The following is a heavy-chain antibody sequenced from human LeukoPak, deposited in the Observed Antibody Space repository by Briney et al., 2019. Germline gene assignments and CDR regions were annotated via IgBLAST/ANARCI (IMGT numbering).Heavy chain of an antibody. V-gene: IGHV4-59*12. J-gene: IGHJ4*02. Sequence: PSETLSLTCTVSGGSISSYYWSWIRQPPGKGLEWIGYIYYSGSTNYNPSLKSRVTISVDTSKNQFSLKLSSVTAADTAVYYCARDFGSGWNIFDYWGQGTLVTVSS. D-gene: IGHD6-19*01. CDR2: IYYSGST. CDR3: ARDFGSGWNIFDY. CDR1: GGSISSYY.